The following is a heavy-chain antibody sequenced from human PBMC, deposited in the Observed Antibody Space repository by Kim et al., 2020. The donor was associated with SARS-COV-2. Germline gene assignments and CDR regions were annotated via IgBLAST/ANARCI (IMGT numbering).Heavy chain of an antibody. D-gene: IGHD3-22*01. CDR1: GFTFSNYW. J-gene: IGHJ4*02. Sequence: GGSLRLSCTISGFTFSNYWMSWVRQAPGKGLEWVANIKQDGSEKYYVDSVKGRFTISRDNAKNSVYLQMNSLRAEDTAVYYCARGGKFYYDTSGYPDDFWGQGTLVTVSS. V-gene: IGHV3-7*01. CDR3: ARGGKFYYDTSGYPDDF. CDR2: IKQDGSEK.